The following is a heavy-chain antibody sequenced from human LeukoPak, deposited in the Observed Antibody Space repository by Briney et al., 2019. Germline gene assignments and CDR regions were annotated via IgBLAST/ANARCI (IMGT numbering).Heavy chain of an antibody. CDR1: GYTFSTYA. Sequence: ASVKVSCKASGYTFSTYAFSWVRQAPGPGLEWMGWIGTYNGVTNYAQRLQDRVTLTTDTSTSTAYMELRNLTSDDTAVYYCARDRGSSDYWGQGTLVIVSS. J-gene: IGHJ4*02. CDR3: ARDRGSSDY. D-gene: IGHD1-26*01. V-gene: IGHV1-18*04. CDR2: IGTYNGVT.